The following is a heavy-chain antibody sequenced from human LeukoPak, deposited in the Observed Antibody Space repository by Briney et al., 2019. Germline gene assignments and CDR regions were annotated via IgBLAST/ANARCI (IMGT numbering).Heavy chain of an antibody. CDR2: VTSRGGT. CDR3: ATNYYDSSGYYYRVDY. V-gene: IGHV3-23*01. D-gene: IGHD3-22*01. Sequence: PGGSLRLSCAVSGFILSSHGMSWVRQAPGKRLEWVSTVTSRGGTDYTDSVKGRFIISRDNSKNTLLLQMNSLRAEDTAVYYCATNYYDSSGYYYRVDYWGQGTLVTVSS. CDR1: GFILSSHG. J-gene: IGHJ4*02.